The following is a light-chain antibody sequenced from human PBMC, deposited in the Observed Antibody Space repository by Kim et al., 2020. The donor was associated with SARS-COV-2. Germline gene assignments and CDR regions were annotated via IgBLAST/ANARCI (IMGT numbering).Light chain of an antibody. J-gene: IGLJ3*02. Sequence: SYELTQPPSVSVSPGQTASITCSGDKLGDKYACWYQQKPGRSPVLVIYQDSKRPSGIPARFSGSNSGNTATLTISGTQPMDEADYYCQAWDSGTVVFGGGTKLTVL. CDR1: KLGDKY. V-gene: IGLV3-1*01. CDR3: QAWDSGTVV. CDR2: QDS.